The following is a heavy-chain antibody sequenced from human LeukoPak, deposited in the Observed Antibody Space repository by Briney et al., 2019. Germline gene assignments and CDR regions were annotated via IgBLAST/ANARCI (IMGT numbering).Heavy chain of an antibody. Sequence: ASVKLSFKAAGYTFTSYDINWVRQATGQGLEWMGWMNPNSGNTGYAQKFQGRVTMTRNTSISTAYMELRSLRSEDTAVYYCARSKRITIFGKYYMDVWGKGTTVTVSS. CDR2: MNPNSGNT. CDR1: GYTFTSYD. D-gene: IGHD3-3*01. J-gene: IGHJ6*03. V-gene: IGHV1-8*01. CDR3: ARSKRITIFGKYYMDV.